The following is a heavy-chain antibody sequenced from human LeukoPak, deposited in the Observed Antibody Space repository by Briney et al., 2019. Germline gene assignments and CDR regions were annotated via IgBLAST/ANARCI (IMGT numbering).Heavy chain of an antibody. CDR3: ASLWPYQLSAFDI. CDR1: GGSFSGYY. J-gene: IGHJ3*02. Sequence: PSETLSLTCAVYGGSFSGYYWSWIRQPPGKGLEWIGEINHSVSTNYNPSLKSRVTISVDTSKNQFSLKLSSVTAADTAVYYCASLWPYQLSAFDIWGQGTLVTVSS. CDR2: INHSVST. V-gene: IGHV4-34*01. D-gene: IGHD2-2*01.